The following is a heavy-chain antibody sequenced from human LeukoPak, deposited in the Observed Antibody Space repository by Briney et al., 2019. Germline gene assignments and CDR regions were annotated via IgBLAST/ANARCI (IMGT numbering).Heavy chain of an antibody. Sequence: SGTLSLTCAVYNGPFSGYYWSWIRQPPGKGLEWIGQISHSGSTNYNPSLKSRVTISLVTSGNQFSLDLTSVTAADTAVYYCARCPLDSSGTYRGFYYYRDVGGEGTTVTVSS. CDR2: ISHSGST. CDR3: ARCPLDSSGTYRGFYYYRDV. J-gene: IGHJ6*03. CDR1: NGPFSGYY. D-gene: IGHD6-25*01. V-gene: IGHV4-34*01.